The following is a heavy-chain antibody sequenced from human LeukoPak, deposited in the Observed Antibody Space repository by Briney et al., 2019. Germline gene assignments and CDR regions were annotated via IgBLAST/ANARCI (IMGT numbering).Heavy chain of an antibody. V-gene: IGHV3-7*01. J-gene: IGHJ4*02. CDR1: GFTFSSYA. CDR3: ARDGDYGDYVLFDY. D-gene: IGHD4-17*01. CDR2: IKQDGSEK. Sequence: GGSLRLSCAASGFTFSSYAMSWVRQAPGKGLEWVANIKQDGSEKYYVDSVKGRFTISRDNAKNSLYLQMNSLRAEDTAVYYCARDGDYGDYVLFDYWGQGTLVTVSS.